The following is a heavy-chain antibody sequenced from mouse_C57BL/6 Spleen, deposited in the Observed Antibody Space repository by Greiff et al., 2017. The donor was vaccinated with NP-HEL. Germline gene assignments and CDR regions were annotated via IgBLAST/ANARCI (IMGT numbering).Heavy chain of an antibody. CDR3: ARWTIYYGNSFDY. J-gene: IGHJ2*01. V-gene: IGHV1-52*01. CDR1: GYTFTSYW. CDR2: IDPSDSET. Sequence: QVQLQQPGAELVRPGSSVKLSCKASGYTFTSYWMHWVKQRPIQGLEWIGNIDPSDSETHYNQKFKDKATLTVDKSSSTAYMQLSSLTSEDSAVYYCARWTIYYGNSFDYWGQGTTLTVAS. D-gene: IGHD2-1*01.